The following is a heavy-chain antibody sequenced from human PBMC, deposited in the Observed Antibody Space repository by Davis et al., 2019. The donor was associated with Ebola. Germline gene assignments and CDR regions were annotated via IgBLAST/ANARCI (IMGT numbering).Heavy chain of an antibody. V-gene: IGHV1-46*01. CDR1: GYTFTSYY. CDR3: ARDLWFRADAFDI. J-gene: IGHJ3*02. CDR2: INPSGGST. Sequence: AASVKVSCKASGYTFTSYYMHWVRQAPGQGLEWMGIINPSGGSTSYAQKFQGRVTMTRDTSTRTVYMELSSLRSEDTAVYYCARDLWFRADAFDIWGQGTMVTVSS. D-gene: IGHD3-10*01.